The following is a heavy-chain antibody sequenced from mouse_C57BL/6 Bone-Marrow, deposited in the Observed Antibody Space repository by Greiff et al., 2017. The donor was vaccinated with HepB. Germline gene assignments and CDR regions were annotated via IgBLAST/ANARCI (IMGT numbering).Heavy chain of an antibody. J-gene: IGHJ1*03. CDR3: AREGYYGSSYSYWYFDV. CDR2: IYPGSGST. V-gene: IGHV1-55*01. CDR1: GYTFTSYW. D-gene: IGHD1-1*01. Sequence: QVHVKQPGAELVKPGASVKMSCKASGYTFTSYWITWVKQRPGQGLEWIGDIYPGSGSTNYNEKFKSKATLTVDTSSSTAYMQLSSLTSEDSAVYYCAREGYYGSSYSYWYFDVWGTGTTVTVSS.